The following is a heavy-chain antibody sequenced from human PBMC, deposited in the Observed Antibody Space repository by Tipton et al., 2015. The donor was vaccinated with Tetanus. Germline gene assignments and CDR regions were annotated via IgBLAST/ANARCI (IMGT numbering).Heavy chain of an antibody. D-gene: IGHD1-7*01. J-gene: IGHJ4*02. CDR3: ARGGTRLEY. CDR2: FISLFGTA. CDR1: GGSFSSHV. V-gene: IGHV1-69*01. Sequence: QLVQSGAQVKKPGSSVKVSCKASGGSFSSHVISWVRQAPGQGLEWMGGFISLFGTANYARKFQDRVTITADESTSTAYLELSSLRSEDTAVYFCARGGTRLEYWGQGTLVTVSS.